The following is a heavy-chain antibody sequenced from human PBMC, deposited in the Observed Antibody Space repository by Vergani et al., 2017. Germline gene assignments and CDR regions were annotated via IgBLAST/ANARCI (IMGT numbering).Heavy chain of an antibody. CDR2: IYYSGST. J-gene: IGHJ5*02. V-gene: IGHV4-61*08. CDR3: ARDYYDMLTGYFWFDP. D-gene: IGHD3-9*01. Sequence: QVQLQESGPGLVKPSQTLSLTCTVSGGSISSGGYYWSWIRQHPGKGLEWIGYIYYSGSTNYNPSLKSRVTISVDTSQNQFSLKLSSVTAADTAVYYCARDYYDMLTGYFWFDPWGQGTLVTVSS. CDR1: GGSISSGGYY.